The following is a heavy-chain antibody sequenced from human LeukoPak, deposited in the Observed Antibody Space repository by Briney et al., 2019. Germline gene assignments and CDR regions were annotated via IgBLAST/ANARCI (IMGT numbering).Heavy chain of an antibody. CDR2: FDPEDGET. Sequence: ASVKVSCKVSGYTLTELSMHWVRQAPGKGLEWMGGFDPEDGETIYAQKFQGRVTMTRDMSTSTVYMELSSLRSEDTAVYYCHSSGFYYFDYWGQGTLVTVSS. CDR1: GYTLTELS. CDR3: HSSGFYYFDY. V-gene: IGHV1-24*01. D-gene: IGHD3-22*01. J-gene: IGHJ4*02.